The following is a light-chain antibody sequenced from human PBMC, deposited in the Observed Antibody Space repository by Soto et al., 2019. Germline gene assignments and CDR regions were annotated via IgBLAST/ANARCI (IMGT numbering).Light chain of an antibody. Sequence: EIVLTQSPGTLSLSPGEIATLSCRASQSVSRSLLAWYQQKPGQAPRLLIYGASSRATGIPDRFSGSGSGTDFTLTISRLEPEDFEVYYCQQYDNLPRTFGQGTKVEIK. CDR3: QQYDNLPRT. V-gene: IGKV3-20*01. CDR1: QSVSRSL. CDR2: GAS. J-gene: IGKJ1*01.